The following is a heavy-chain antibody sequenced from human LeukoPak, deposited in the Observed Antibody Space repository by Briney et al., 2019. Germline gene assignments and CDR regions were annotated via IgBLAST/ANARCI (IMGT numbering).Heavy chain of an antibody. V-gene: IGHV1-2*02. CDR3: ARDRLYGSSWSFDY. J-gene: IGHJ4*02. CDR2: INPNSGGT. CDR1: GYTFTGYY. D-gene: IGHD6-13*01. Sequence: ASVKVSCKASGYTFTGYYMHWLRQAPGQGLEWMGWINPNSGGTNYAQKFQGTVTMTRDTSISTAYMELSRLRSVDTAVYYCARDRLYGSSWSFDYWGQGTLVTVSS.